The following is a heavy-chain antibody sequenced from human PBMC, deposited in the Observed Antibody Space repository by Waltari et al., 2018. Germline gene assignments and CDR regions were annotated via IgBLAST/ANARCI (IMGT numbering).Heavy chain of an antibody. J-gene: IGHJ3*01. CDR1: GASITNNRHY. D-gene: IGHD3-16*01. CDR2: ISYTGAT. CDR3: ATYVGASIGTAAFDV. Sequence: QLHLQESGPGLVKPSETLSLTCSVSGASITNNRHYWGWIRQPPGKGLEWAATISYTGATYNNPSLKSRVTISGDTSKNQFSLKLNSVTAADTAVYYCATYVGASIGTAAFDVWGQGTMVTVSS. V-gene: IGHV4-39*01.